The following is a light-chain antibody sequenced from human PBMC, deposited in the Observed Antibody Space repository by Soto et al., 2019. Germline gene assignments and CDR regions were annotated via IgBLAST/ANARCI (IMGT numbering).Light chain of an antibody. J-gene: IGLJ2*01. CDR2: GNS. CDR3: GTWDSSLSALV. Sequence: QSVLTQPPSVSGAPGQRVTISCTGSSSNIGAGYDVHWYQQLPGTAPKLLIYGNSNRPSGVPDRFSGSKSGTSATLGITGLQTGDEADYYCGTWDSSLSALVFGGGTKLTVL. CDR1: SSNIGAGYD. V-gene: IGLV1-40*01.